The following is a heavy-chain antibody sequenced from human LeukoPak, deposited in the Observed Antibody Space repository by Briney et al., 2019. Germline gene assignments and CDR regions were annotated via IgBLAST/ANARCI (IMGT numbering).Heavy chain of an antibody. CDR1: GFTFSSYS. CDR3: ARSWNVDWFAS. Sequence: MPGGSLRLSCAASGFTFSSYSMNWVRQAPGKGLEWVSSISISSSYIYYADSVKGRFTISRDNGKNAVSLQMNSLKGEDTAVYYCARSWNVDWFASWGQGTLVTLS. V-gene: IGHV3-21*04. J-gene: IGHJ5*01. CDR2: ISISSSYI. D-gene: IGHD1-1*01.